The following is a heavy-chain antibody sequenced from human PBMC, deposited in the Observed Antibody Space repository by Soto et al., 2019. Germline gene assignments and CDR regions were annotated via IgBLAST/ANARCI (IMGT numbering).Heavy chain of an antibody. CDR2: IIPIFGTA. CDR1: GGTFSSYA. V-gene: IGHV1-69*13. Sequence: SVKVSCKASGGTFSSYAISWVRQAPGQGLEWMGGIIPIFGTANYAQKFQGRVTITADESTSTAYMELSSLRSEDTAVYYCARGSSIAAAGSGGFDIWGQGTMVTVSS. J-gene: IGHJ3*02. D-gene: IGHD6-13*01. CDR3: ARGSSIAAAGSGGFDI.